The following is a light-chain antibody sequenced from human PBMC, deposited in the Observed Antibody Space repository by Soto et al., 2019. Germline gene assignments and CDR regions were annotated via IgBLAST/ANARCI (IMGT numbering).Light chain of an antibody. J-gene: IGKJ1*01. V-gene: IGKV1-27*01. CDR1: QGISNC. CDR3: QQSNSNPWT. CDR2: EAS. Sequence: DIQMTQSPATLSASVGDRATITCRASQGISNCLAWYQQKPGKVPKLLIYEASTLQSGVPSRISGSGSGTEFTLTISSLQPEDFATYFCQQSNSNPWTFGQGTKVDIK.